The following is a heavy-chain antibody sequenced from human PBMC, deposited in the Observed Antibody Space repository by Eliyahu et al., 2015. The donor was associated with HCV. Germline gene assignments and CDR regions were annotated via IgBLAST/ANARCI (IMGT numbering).Heavy chain of an antibody. V-gene: IGHV4-59*01. D-gene: IGHD2-21*02. Sequence: QVQLQESGPGLVKPSETLSLTCSVSGGTISNYYWTWIRQPPGQGLEWIGYIYYNGITNYNPSLKSRVTISVDTSKNQFSLKLSSVTAADTAVYYCARAPPHFSCGVDCWVYYFDYWGQGTLVTVSS. CDR2: IYYNGIT. CDR1: GGTISNYY. CDR3: ARAPPHFSCGVDCWVYYFDY. J-gene: IGHJ4*02.